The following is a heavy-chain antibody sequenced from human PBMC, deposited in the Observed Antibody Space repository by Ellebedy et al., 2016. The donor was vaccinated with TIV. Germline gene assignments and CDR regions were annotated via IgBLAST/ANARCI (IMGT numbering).Heavy chain of an antibody. V-gene: IGHV1-18*01. D-gene: IGHD3-3*01. Sequence: ASVKVSCXASGYTFTSYGISWVRQAPGQGLEWMGWISAYNGNTNYAQKLQGRVTMTTDTSTSTAYMELRSLRSDDTAVYYCTREVRFLHYYMDVWGKGTTVTVSS. CDR3: TREVRFLHYYMDV. CDR1: GYTFTSYG. CDR2: ISAYNGNT. J-gene: IGHJ6*03.